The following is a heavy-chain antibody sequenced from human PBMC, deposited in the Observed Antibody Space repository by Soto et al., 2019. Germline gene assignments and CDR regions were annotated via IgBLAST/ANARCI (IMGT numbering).Heavy chain of an antibody. V-gene: IGHV3-30-3*01. CDR1: GFTFSSYA. J-gene: IGHJ4*02. D-gene: IGHD5-12*01. CDR3: ARDGRGEWLRFEAYYFDY. CDR2: ISYDGSNK. Sequence: PGGSLRLSCAASGFTFSSYAMHWVRQAPGKGLEWVAVISYDGSNKYYADSVKGRFTISRDNSKNTLYLQMNSLRAEDTAVYYCARDGRGEWLRFEAYYFDYWGQGTLVTVSS.